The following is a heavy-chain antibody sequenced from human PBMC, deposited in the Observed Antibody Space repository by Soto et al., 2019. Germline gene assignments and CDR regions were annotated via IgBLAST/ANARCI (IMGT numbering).Heavy chain of an antibody. CDR2: ISAYNGNT. D-gene: IGHD3-3*01. Sequence: ASVKVSCKASGYTFTSYGISWVRQAPGQGLEWMGWISAYNGNTNYAQKLQGRVTMTTDTPTSTAYMELRSLRSDDTAVYYCARVRERITIFGVVIPSYYYYYMDVWG. CDR3: ARVRERITIFGVVIPSYYYYYMDV. CDR1: GYTFTSYG. J-gene: IGHJ6*03. V-gene: IGHV1-18*01.